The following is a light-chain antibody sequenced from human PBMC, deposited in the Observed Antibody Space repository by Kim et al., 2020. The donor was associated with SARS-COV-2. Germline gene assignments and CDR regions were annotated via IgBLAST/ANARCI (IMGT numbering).Light chain of an antibody. Sequence: LSPGQTARITCSGDKLGDKYACWYQQKPGQSPVLVIYQDSKRPSGIPERFSGSNSGNTATLTISGTQAMDEADYYCQAWDSSTAVFGTGTKVTVL. CDR2: QDS. V-gene: IGLV3-1*01. CDR1: KLGDKY. J-gene: IGLJ1*01. CDR3: QAWDSSTAV.